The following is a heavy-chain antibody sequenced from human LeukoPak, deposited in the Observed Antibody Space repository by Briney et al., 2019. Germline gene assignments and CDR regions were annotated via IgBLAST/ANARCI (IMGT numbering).Heavy chain of an antibody. J-gene: IGHJ4*02. D-gene: IGHD6-13*01. CDR3: ASTSRYSSTWDLDY. CDR1: GGSISTYY. Sequence: SETLSLTCTVSGGSISTYYWSWIRQPPGKGLEWIGYIYYSGSTKYNPSLKSRVTISVDTSKNQFSLKLSSVTAADTAMYYCASTSRYSSTWDLDYWGQGTLVTVSS. CDR2: IYYSGST. V-gene: IGHV4-59*01.